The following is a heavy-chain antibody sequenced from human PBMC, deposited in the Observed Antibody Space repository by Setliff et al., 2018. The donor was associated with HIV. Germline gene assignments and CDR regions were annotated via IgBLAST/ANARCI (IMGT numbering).Heavy chain of an antibody. V-gene: IGHV4-34*12. Sequence: SETLSLTCAVYGGSLRDHDWSWIRQTPRKGLEWIGEIIHSGRTNYNPSLKSRVIVSRDTSKNQFSLRLTSTTVADTAVYYCARGFEGYCSGDSCHWFDSWGQGT. CDR3: ARGFEGYCSGDSCHWFDS. CDR2: IIHSGRT. D-gene: IGHD2-15*01. CDR1: GGSLRDHD. J-gene: IGHJ5*01.